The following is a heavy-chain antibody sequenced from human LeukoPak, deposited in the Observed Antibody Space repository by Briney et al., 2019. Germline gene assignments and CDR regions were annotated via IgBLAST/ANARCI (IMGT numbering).Heavy chain of an antibody. CDR1: DGSVSSYY. J-gene: IGHJ3*02. D-gene: IGHD5-24*01. Sequence: KTSETLSLTCTVSDGSVSSYYWSWIRQPPGKGLEWIGYIYFSGTTNYNPSLKSRVAISVDTSKNRFSLKLSSVTAADTALYYCARHPPRESRGNAFDIWGQGTVVTVSS. V-gene: IGHV4-59*08. CDR2: IYFSGTT. CDR3: ARHPPRESRGNAFDI.